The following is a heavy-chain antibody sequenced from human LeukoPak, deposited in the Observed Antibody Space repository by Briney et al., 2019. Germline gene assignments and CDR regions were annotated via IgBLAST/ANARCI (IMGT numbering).Heavy chain of an antibody. Sequence: GGSLRLSCAASGFTFSSYAMSWVRQAPGKGREWVANIRQDGSEKYYVDSVKGRFTISRDNAKNSLYLQMNSLRAEDTAVYYCARDSGWFGNDAFDIWGQGTMVTVSS. J-gene: IGHJ3*02. CDR3: ARDSGWFGNDAFDI. V-gene: IGHV3-7*01. D-gene: IGHD6-19*01. CDR2: IRQDGSEK. CDR1: GFTFSSYA.